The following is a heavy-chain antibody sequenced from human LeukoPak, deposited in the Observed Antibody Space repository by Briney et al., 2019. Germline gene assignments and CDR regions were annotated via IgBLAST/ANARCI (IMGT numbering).Heavy chain of an antibody. CDR1: GGTFSSYG. CDR2: ISAYNGNT. CDR3: ARAAVQYYYDSSGYYPQT. D-gene: IGHD3-22*01. J-gene: IGHJ5*02. V-gene: IGHV1-18*01. Sequence: ASVKVSCKASGGTFSSYGISWVRQAPGQGLEWMGWISAYNGNTNYAQKLQGRVTMTTDTSTSTAYMELRSLRSDDTAVYYCARAAVQYYYDSSGYYPQTWGQGTLVTVSS.